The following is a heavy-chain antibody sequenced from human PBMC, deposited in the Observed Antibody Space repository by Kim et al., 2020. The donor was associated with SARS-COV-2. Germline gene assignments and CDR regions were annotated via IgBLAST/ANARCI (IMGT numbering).Heavy chain of an antibody. CDR1: GYSFTSYW. CDR3: ARHAYYDILTGYEDVQHYGMDV. D-gene: IGHD3-9*01. V-gene: IGHV5-51*01. CDR2: IYPGDSDT. Sequence: GESLKISCKDSGYSFTSYWIGWVRQMPGKGLEWMGVIYPGDSDTRYSPSFHGQVTMSADKSISTAYLQWSSLKASDTAMYYCARHAYYDILTGYEDVQHYGMDVWGQGTTVTVSS. J-gene: IGHJ6*02.